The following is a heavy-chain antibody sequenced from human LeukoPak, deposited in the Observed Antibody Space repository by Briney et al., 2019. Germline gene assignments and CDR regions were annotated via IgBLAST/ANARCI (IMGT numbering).Heavy chain of an antibody. V-gene: IGHV3-11*01. CDR3: ARDAIDSSGFDFDY. J-gene: IGHJ4*02. CDR2: ISTSAGTI. Sequence: GGSLRLSCAVSGFTFSDYYMTWIRQAPGKGLEWISYISTSAGTIYYADSVKGRFTISRDNAKNSLYLQMNSLRAEDTAVYYCARDAIDSSGFDFDYWGQGTLVTVSS. D-gene: IGHD3-22*01. CDR1: GFTFSDYY.